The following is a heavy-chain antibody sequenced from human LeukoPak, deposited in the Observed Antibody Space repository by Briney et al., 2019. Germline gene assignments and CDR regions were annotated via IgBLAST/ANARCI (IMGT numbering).Heavy chain of an antibody. V-gene: IGHV3-15*01. CDR1: GFTFSNAW. J-gene: IGHJ6*02. Sequence: PGGSLRLSCAASGFTFSNAWMSWVRQAPGKGREWVGRIKSKTDGGTTDYAAPVKGRFTISRDDSENTLYLQMNSLKTEDTAVYYCSSSSSPYYYYYGMDVWGQGTTVTVSS. D-gene: IGHD6-6*01. CDR3: SSSSSPYYYYYGMDV. CDR2: IKSKTDGGTT.